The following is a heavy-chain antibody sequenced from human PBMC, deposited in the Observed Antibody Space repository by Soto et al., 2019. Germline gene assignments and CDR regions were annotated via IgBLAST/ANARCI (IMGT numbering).Heavy chain of an antibody. V-gene: IGHV1-3*01. D-gene: IGHD6-13*01. CDR1: GYTFTSYA. CDR3: ARDWSSSWYIGRYFDY. CDR2: INAGNGNT. Sequence: QVQLVQSGAEVKKPGASVKVSCKASGYTFTSYAMHWVRKAPGQRLEWMGWINAGNGNTKYSQKFQGRVTITRDTSASTAQMELSSLRSEDTAVYYCARDWSSSWYIGRYFDYWGQGTLVTVSS. J-gene: IGHJ4*02.